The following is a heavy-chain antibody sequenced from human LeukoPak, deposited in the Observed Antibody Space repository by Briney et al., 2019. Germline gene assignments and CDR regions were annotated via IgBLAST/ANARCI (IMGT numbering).Heavy chain of an antibody. CDR3: ARSPVGVGATMGAFDI. J-gene: IGHJ3*02. Sequence: SETLSLTCTVSGGSISSYYWSWIRQPAGKGLEWIGRIYTSGSTNYNPSLKSRVTMSVGTSKNQFSLKLSSVTAADTAVYYCARSPVGVGATMGAFDIWGQGTMVTVSS. CDR1: GGSISSYY. D-gene: IGHD1-26*01. CDR2: IYTSGST. V-gene: IGHV4-4*07.